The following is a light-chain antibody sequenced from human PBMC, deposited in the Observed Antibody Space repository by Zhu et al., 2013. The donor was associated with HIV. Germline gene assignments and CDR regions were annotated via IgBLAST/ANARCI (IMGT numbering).Light chain of an antibody. CDR1: SGDVGGYNF. V-gene: IGLV2-8*01. CDR3: QSYDNRQSGWRV. Sequence: QSALTQPPSASGAPGQSVTISCTGSSGDVGGYNFVSWYQHHPGKVPKLVIYEVNKRPSGVPDRFSGSKSGASASLAITGLQAEDEADYYCQSYDNRQSGWRVFGGGTKLTVL. J-gene: IGLJ3*02. CDR2: EVN.